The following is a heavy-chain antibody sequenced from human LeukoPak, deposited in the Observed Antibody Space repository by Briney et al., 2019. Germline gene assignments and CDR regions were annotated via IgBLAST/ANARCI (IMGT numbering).Heavy chain of an antibody. V-gene: IGHV3-74*01. CDR2: VNSDGTGT. CDR1: GFTFSSYW. Sequence: GGSLRLSCAASGFTFSSYWMHWVRQAPGKGLVWVSRVNSDGTGTTYADPVEGRFTISRDNAKNTVYLQMHSLRAEDTAIYYCIRTLIAATSPYMDVWGKGTTVTVSS. D-gene: IGHD6-25*01. CDR3: IRTLIAATSPYMDV. J-gene: IGHJ6*03.